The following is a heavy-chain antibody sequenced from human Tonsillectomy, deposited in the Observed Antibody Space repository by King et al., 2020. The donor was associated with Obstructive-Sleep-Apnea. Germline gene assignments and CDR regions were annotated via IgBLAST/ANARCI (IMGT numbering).Heavy chain of an antibody. J-gene: IGHJ6*02. D-gene: IGHD1-26*01. V-gene: IGHV4-34*01. CDR1: GGSFSGYY. Sequence: VQLQQWGAGLLKPSETLSLTCAVYGGSFSGYYWTCIRQPPGKGLEWIGEVNHCGSTNYNPSLKSRVTISVDTSKHQFSLKGSAVTAADTAVYYCARGEVGAATNYYYYDLDVWGQGTTVTVSS. CDR3: ARGEVGAATNYYYYDLDV. CDR2: VNHCGST.